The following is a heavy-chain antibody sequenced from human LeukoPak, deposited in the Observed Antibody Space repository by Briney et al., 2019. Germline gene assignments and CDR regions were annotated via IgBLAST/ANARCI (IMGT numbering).Heavy chain of an antibody. D-gene: IGHD5-12*01. J-gene: IGHJ4*02. Sequence: SETLSLTCTISGGSVTRNNYYWGWIRQPPGKGLEWIGIIYYSGTTYYNPSLKSRVIISVDTSNNQFSLKLTSVTAADTAVYYCAEGRIYSDYLGLYYFDDWGQGTLVSVSS. CDR1: GGSVTRNNYY. CDR3: AEGRIYSDYLGLYYFDD. CDR2: IYYSGTT. V-gene: IGHV4-39*01.